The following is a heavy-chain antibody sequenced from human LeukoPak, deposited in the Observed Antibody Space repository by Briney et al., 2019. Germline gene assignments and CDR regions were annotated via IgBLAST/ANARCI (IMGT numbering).Heavy chain of an antibody. D-gene: IGHD3-9*01. J-gene: IGHJ6*02. V-gene: IGHV3-66*01. CDR1: GFTVSSNY. Sequence: GGSLRLSCATSGFTVSSNYMSGVRQAPGKGLEWVSVIYSGGSTYYADSVKGRFTISRDNSKNTLYLQLNSLRAEDTAVYYCARDLRYFDWLLSHYYYYYGMDVWGQGTTVTVSS. CDR3: ARDLRYFDWLLSHYYYYYGMDV. CDR2: IYSGGST.